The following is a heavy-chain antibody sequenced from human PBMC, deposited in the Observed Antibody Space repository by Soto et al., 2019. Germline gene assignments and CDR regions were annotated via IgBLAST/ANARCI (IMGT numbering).Heavy chain of an antibody. J-gene: IGHJ6*03. CDR2: IYYSGST. Sequence: SETVSLTCTVSGGSISSYYWSWIRQPPGKGLEWIGYIYYSGSTNYNPSLKSRVTISVDTSKNQFSLKLSSVTAADTAVYYCARRSRQKNLTGYFAPVYYMDVWGKGTTVTVSS. CDR3: ARRSRQKNLTGYFAPVYYMDV. V-gene: IGHV4-59*08. D-gene: IGHD3-9*01. CDR1: GGSISSYY.